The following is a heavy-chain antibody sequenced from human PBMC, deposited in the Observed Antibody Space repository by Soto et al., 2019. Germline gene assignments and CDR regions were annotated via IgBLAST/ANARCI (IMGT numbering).Heavy chain of an antibody. CDR2: LHDSGYT. Sequence: QEQLQESGPGLVKPSQTLALTCSVSGDSINTGDFYWSWIRQRPGKGLEWIGGLHDSGYTYDNPSLKSRVTPSRVPSKKPFSQTVSSATAADRGMYYGARGRDAYTSGYWGQGTLVTVAS. CDR3: ARGRDAYTSGY. V-gene: IGHV4-30-4*08. J-gene: IGHJ4*02. D-gene: IGHD2-2*01. CDR1: GDSINTGDFY.